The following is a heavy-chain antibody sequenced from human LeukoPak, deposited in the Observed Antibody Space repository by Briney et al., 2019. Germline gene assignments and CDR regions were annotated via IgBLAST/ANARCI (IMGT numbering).Heavy chain of an antibody. V-gene: IGHV4-61*02. CDR3: ARMMVVAARPYYFDY. CDR1: GGSISSGFYY. Sequence: PSETLSLTCTVSGGSISSGFYYWSWIRQPAGKELEWIGRIYNIGSANYNPSLKSRVTISLDTSKNQFSLKMISVTAADTAVYYCARMMVVAARPYYFDYWGQGTLVTVSS. D-gene: IGHD6-6*01. CDR2: IYNIGSA. J-gene: IGHJ4*02.